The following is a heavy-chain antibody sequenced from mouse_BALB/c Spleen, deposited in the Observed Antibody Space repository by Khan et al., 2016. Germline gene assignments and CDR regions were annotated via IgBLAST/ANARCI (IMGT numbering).Heavy chain of an antibody. J-gene: IGHJ2*01. CDR2: INPDSSTI. Sequence: EVQLVESGGGLVQPGGSLKLSCAASGFDFSRYWMSWVRQAPGKGLEWIGEINPDSSTINYTPSLKDKFIISRDNAKNTLYLQMSKVRSEDTALYYCARLHYYGYMNYWGQGSTLTVSS. D-gene: IGHD1-2*01. V-gene: IGHV4-1*02. CDR3: ARLHYYGYMNY. CDR1: GFDFSRYW.